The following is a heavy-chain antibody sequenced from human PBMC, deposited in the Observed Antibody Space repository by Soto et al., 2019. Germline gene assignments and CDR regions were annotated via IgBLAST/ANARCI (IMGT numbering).Heavy chain of an antibody. V-gene: IGHV3-48*03. CDR3: ARGGISGFDY. D-gene: IGHD3-10*01. Sequence: EVQLVESGGGLVQPGGSLRLSCAGSGFTFSSYEMNWVRQAPGKGLEWVSWISTSGSTIYYADSVKGRFTISRDNAKNSLYLQMTSLRAEDTAVYYCARGGISGFDYWGQGILVTVSS. J-gene: IGHJ4*02. CDR1: GFTFSSYE. CDR2: ISTSGSTI.